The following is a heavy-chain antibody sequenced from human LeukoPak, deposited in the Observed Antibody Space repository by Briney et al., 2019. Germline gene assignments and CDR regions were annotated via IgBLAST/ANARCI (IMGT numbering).Heavy chain of an antibody. Sequence: GGSLRLSCAASGFTFSSYAMYWVRQAPGKGLEWVAFIRHDGSNKYYADSVKGRCTISRDNSKKTVYLQMNSLRTEDTAVYYCAKDRWLQGYFDYWGQGTLVTVSS. D-gene: IGHD5-24*01. J-gene: IGHJ4*02. V-gene: IGHV3-30*02. CDR2: IRHDGSNK. CDR1: GFTFSSYA. CDR3: AKDRWLQGYFDY.